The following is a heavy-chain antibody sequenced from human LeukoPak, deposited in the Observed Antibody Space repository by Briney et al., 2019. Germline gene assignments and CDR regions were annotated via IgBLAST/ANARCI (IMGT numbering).Heavy chain of an antibody. CDR3: ARENSGSYLRAFDY. J-gene: IGHJ4*02. CDR2: IRQDGSEK. Sequence: PGGSLRLSCAASGFTFSSYWMSWVRQAPGKGLEWVANIRQDGSEKDYVDSVKGRFTISRDNAKNSLYLQMNSLRAEDTAVYYCARENSGSYLRAFDYWGQGTLVTVSS. V-gene: IGHV3-7*01. CDR1: GFTFSSYW. D-gene: IGHD1-26*01.